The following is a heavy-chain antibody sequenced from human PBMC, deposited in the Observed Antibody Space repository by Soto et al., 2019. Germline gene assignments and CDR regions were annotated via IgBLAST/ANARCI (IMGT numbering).Heavy chain of an antibody. V-gene: IGHV3-30-3*01. D-gene: IGHD6-19*01. CDR2: ISYDGSNK. CDR3: ARRAPIPPGIAVAGTPPFTTTTGTMDV. J-gene: IGHJ6*02. CDR1: GFTFSSYA. Sequence: GGSLRLSCAASGFTFSSYAMHWVRQAPGKGLEWVAVISYDGSNKYYADSVKGRFTISRDNSKNTLYLQMNSLRAEDTAVYYCARRAPIPPGIAVAGTPPFTTTTGTMDVWGQGTTVTVSS.